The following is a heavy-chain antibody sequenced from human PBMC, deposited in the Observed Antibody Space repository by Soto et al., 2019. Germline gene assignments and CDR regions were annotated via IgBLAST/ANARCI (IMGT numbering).Heavy chain of an antibody. CDR3: ARDRWGVYTLSSGYYYYGMDV. CDR1: GGTFSSYA. D-gene: IGHD3-16*01. V-gene: IGHV1-69*13. Sequence: GASVKVSCKASGGTFSSYAISWVRQAPGQGLEWMGGIIPIFGTANYAQKFQGRVTITADESTSTAYMELSSLRSEDTAVYYCARDRWGVYTLSSGYYYYGMDVWGQGTTVTVSS. J-gene: IGHJ6*02. CDR2: IIPIFGTA.